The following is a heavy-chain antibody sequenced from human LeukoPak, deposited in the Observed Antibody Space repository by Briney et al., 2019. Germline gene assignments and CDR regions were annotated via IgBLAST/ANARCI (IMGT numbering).Heavy chain of an antibody. V-gene: IGHV4-30-4*08. Sequence: SQTLSLTCTVSGGSISSGDYYWSWIRQPPGKGLEWIGYIYYSGSTYYNPSLKSRVTISVDTSKNQFSLKLSSVTAADTAVYYCARVFVPAAIGYYFDYWGQGTLVTVSS. CDR2: IYYSGST. D-gene: IGHD2-2*01. CDR1: GGSISSGDYY. J-gene: IGHJ4*02. CDR3: ARVFVPAAIGYYFDY.